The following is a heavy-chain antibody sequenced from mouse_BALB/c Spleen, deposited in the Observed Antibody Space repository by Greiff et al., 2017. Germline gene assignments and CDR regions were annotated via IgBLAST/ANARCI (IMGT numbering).Heavy chain of an antibody. CDR3: ARDTVVAPYAMDY. CDR2: IWAGGST. D-gene: IGHD1-1*01. V-gene: IGHV2-9*02. CDR1: GFSLTSYG. J-gene: IGHJ4*01. Sequence: VQGVESGPGLVAPSQSLSITCTVSGFSLTSYGVHWVRQPPGKGLEWLGVIWAGGSTNYNSALMSRLSISKDNSKSQVFLKMNSLQTDDTAMYYCARDTVVAPYAMDYWGQGTSVTVSS.